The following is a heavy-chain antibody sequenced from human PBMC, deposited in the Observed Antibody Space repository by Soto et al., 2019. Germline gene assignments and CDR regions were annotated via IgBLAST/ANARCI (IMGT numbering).Heavy chain of an antibody. V-gene: IGHV1-3*01. D-gene: IGHD5-12*01. Sequence: ASVKVSCKASGYTFTSYAMHWVRQAPGQRLEWMGWINAGNGNTKYSQKFQGRVTITRDTSASTAYMELSSLRAEDTAVYYCARWRRGSYGFYFDYWGQGTLVTVSS. CDR2: INAGNGNT. CDR3: ARWRRGSYGFYFDY. CDR1: GYTFTSYA. J-gene: IGHJ4*02.